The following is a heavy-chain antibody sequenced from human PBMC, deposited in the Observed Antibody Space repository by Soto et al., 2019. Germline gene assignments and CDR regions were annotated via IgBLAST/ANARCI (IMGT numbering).Heavy chain of an antibody. J-gene: IGHJ6*02. CDR3: ARRGYRTSSYCYTGVGGYFYGMDV. CDR1: GFTFRSYW. D-gene: IGHD2-2*02. CDR2: IKEDGSEE. V-gene: IGHV3-7*03. Sequence: PGGSLRLSCAASGFTFRSYWMSWVRQAPGKGLEWVANIKEDGSEEYYVDSVKGRFTISRDNAKNSLYLQMNSLTAADTALYYCARRGYRTSSYCYTGVGGYFYGMDVWGQGTTVTVSS.